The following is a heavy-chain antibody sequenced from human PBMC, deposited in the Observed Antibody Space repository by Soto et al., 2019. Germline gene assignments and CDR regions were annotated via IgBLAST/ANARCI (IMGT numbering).Heavy chain of an antibody. CDR3: AADMGGYIYGLGTY. CDR2: IDVGSANA. Sequence: QMQLVQSGPEVKKPGPSVKVSCKASGLTFSSSAVHWVRQARGHRLEWIGWIDVGSANANYAQMLQERVTSSRDMSTSTAYMELSSLRPEDTAVYDCAADMGGYIYGLGTYWGKGTLVTVSS. J-gene: IGHJ4*02. D-gene: IGHD5-18*01. CDR1: GLTFSSSA. V-gene: IGHV1-58*01.